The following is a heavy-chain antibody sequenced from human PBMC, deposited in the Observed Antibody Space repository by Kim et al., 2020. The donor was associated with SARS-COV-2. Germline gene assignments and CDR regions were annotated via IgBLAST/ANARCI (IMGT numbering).Heavy chain of an antibody. D-gene: IGHD4-17*01. CDR3: AREKPGAHDYGDYDRSPYYYGMDV. CDR2: IWYDGSNK. J-gene: IGHJ6*02. CDR1: GFTFSSYG. V-gene: IGHV3-33*01. Sequence: GGSLRLSCAASGFTFSSYGMHWVRQAPGKGLEWVAVIWYDGSNKYYADSVKGRFTISRDNSKNTLYLQMNSLRAEDTAVYYCAREKPGAHDYGDYDRSPYYYGMDVWGQGTTVTVSS.